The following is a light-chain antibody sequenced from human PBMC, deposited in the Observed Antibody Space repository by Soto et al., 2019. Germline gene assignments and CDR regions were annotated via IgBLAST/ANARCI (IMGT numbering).Light chain of an antibody. V-gene: IGKV1-33*01. CDR1: QDISKF. Sequence: DIQMTQSPSSLSASIGDRVSFTCQASQDISKFLNWYQQKPGQAPSLLIYDASKSHFGVPSRFMGRGSGTDFPSPISTLQLKDNATNYFKKYEKRPYTFGPGPKGDLK. CDR2: DAS. CDR3: KKYEKRPYT. J-gene: IGKJ3*01.